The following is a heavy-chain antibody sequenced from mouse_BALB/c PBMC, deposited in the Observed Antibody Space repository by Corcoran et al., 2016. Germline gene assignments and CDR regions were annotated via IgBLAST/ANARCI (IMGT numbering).Heavy chain of an antibody. CDR3: ARWGYTGVY. J-gene: IGHJ2*01. D-gene: IGHD2-14*01. CDR2: INTYTGEP. CDR1: GYTFTNYG. V-gene: IGHV9-1*02. Sequence: QIQLVQSGPELKKPGETVKISCKASGYTFTNYGMNWVKQAPGKGLKGMGWINTYTGEPTYADDFKGRFAFSLETSASTAYLQINNLKNEDMATYFCARWGYTGVYWGQGTTLTVSS.